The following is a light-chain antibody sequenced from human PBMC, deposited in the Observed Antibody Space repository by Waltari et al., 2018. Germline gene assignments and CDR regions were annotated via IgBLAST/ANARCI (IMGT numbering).Light chain of an antibody. CDR3: QQYGSSPPLT. Sequence: EIVLTQSPGTLSLSPGERATLSCRASQSVSSSYLAWYQQKPGQAPRLLIYGASSRATGIPDRFSGRGSGTEFTLTISRLEPEDFAVYYCQQYGSSPPLTFGGGTKVEIK. V-gene: IGKV3-20*01. CDR2: GAS. CDR1: QSVSSSY. J-gene: IGKJ4*01.